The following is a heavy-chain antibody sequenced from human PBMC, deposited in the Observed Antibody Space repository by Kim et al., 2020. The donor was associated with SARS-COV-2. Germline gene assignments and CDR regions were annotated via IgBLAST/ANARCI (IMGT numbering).Heavy chain of an antibody. CDR1: GYTFTSYA. D-gene: IGHD3-10*01. V-gene: IGHV1-3*01. CDR3: AVGSGGSGGPWYYGMDV. J-gene: IGHJ6*02. CDR2: INAGNGNT. Sequence: ASVKVSCKASGYTFTSYAMHWVRQAPGQRLEWMGWINAGNGNTKYSQKFQGRVTITRDTSASTAYMELSSLRSEDTAVYYCAVGSGGSGGPWYYGMDVWGQGTTVTVSS.